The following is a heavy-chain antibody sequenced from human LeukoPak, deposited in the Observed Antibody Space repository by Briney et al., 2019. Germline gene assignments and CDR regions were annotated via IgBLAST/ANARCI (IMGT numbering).Heavy chain of an antibody. Sequence: ASVKVSCKXSGGTFSSDAISWVRQAPRQGLEWMGGIIPIFGTANYAQKFQGRVTITTDESTSTAYMELSSLRSEDTAVYYCARDPYYYDSSAYFDYWGQGTLVTVSS. V-gene: IGHV1-69*05. D-gene: IGHD3-22*01. J-gene: IGHJ4*02. CDR2: IIPIFGTA. CDR1: GGTFSSDA. CDR3: ARDPYYYDSSAYFDY.